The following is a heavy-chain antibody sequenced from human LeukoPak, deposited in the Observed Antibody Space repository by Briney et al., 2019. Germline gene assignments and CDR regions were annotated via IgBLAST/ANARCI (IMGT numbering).Heavy chain of an antibody. CDR3: ARDGPGADAFDI. J-gene: IGHJ3*02. CDR1: GGTFSSYA. V-gene: IGHV1-69*13. Sequence: SVKVSCRASGGTFSSYAISWVRQAPGQGLEWMGGIIPIFGTANYAQKFQGRVTITADESTSTAYMELSSLRSEDTAVYYCARDGPGADAFDIWGQGTMVTVSS. CDR2: IIPIFGTA.